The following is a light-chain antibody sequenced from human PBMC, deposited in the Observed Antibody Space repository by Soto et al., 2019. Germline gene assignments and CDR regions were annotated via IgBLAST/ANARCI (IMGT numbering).Light chain of an antibody. Sequence: QLVLTQSSSASASLGSSVKLTFILSSGHSTYIIAWHQQQPGKAPRFLMTLDRSGSYNRGSGVPDRFSGSSSGADRYLTISNLQFEAESDYYCETWYSNTPKVFGGRTQLTVL. CDR3: ETWYSNTPKV. CDR1: SGHSTYI. CDR2: LDRSGSY. V-gene: IGLV4-60*02. J-gene: IGLJ3*02.